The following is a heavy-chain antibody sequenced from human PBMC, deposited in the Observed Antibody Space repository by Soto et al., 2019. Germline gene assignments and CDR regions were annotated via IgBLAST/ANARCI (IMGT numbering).Heavy chain of an antibody. D-gene: IGHD3-10*01. J-gene: IGHJ6*02. V-gene: IGHV3-66*01. Sequence: EVQLVESGGGLVQPGGSLRLSCAASGFTVSSNYMSWVRQAPGKGLEWVSVIYGGGSTYYADSVKGRFTISRDNSKNTLYLQMNSLRAEDTAVYYCARGTKGRRSLWFGEPPDYYGMDVWGQGTTVTVSS. CDR3: ARGTKGRRSLWFGEPPDYYGMDV. CDR2: IYGGGST. CDR1: GFTVSSNY.